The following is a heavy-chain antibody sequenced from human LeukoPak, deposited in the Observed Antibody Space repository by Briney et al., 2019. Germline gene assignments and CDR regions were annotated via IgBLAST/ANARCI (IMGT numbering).Heavy chain of an antibody. Sequence: GGSLRLSCAASGFTVSSNYMSWVRQAPGKGLEGVSVIYSGGSTYYADSVKGRFTISRDNSKNTLYLQMNSLRAEDTAVYYCARGAAMVTENYYYYGMDVWGQGTTVTVSS. CDR2: IYSGGST. V-gene: IGHV3-53*01. CDR1: GFTVSSNY. J-gene: IGHJ6*02. D-gene: IGHD5-18*01. CDR3: ARGAAMVTENYYYYGMDV.